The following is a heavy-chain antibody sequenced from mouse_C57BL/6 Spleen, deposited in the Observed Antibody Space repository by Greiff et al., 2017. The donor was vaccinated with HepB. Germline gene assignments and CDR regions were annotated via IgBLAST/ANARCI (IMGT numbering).Heavy chain of an antibody. V-gene: IGHV1-52*01. J-gene: IGHJ4*01. CDR1: GYTFTSYW. Sequence: VQLQQSGAELVRPGSSVKLSCKASGYTFTSYWMHWVKQRPIQGLEWIGNIDPSDSETHYNQKFKDKATLTVDKSSSTAYMQLSSLTSEDSAVYYCAREGELPYDAMDYWGQGTSVTVSS. CDR2: IDPSDSET. CDR3: AREGELPYDAMDY.